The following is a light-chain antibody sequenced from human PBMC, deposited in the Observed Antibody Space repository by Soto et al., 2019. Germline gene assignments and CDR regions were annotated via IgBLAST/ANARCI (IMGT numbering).Light chain of an antibody. J-gene: IGKJ3*01. CDR2: DAS. CDR3: QQRSNWPPLFT. Sequence: EIVLTQSPATRSLSPGERATLSCRASQSVSSYLAWYQQKPGQAPRLFIYDASNRATGFPARFSGSGSGTASDFTISMLEPADFAGYYCQQRSNWPPLFTFGPGTKVDIK. CDR1: QSVSSY. V-gene: IGKV3-11*01.